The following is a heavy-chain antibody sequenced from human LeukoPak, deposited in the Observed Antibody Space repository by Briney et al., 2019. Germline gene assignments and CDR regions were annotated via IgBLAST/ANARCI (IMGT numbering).Heavy chain of an antibody. CDR2: INHSGST. Sequence: SETLSLTCAVYGGSFSGYYWSWIRQPPGKGLEWIGEINHSGSTNYNPSLKSRVTISVDMSKNQFSLKLSSVTAADTAVYYCARANGDYGYWGQGTLVTVSS. CDR3: ARANGDYGY. CDR1: GGSFSGYY. V-gene: IGHV4-34*01. D-gene: IGHD4-17*01. J-gene: IGHJ4*02.